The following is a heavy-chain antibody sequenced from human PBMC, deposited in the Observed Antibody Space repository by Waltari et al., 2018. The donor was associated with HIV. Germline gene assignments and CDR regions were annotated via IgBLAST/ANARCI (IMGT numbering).Heavy chain of an antibody. Sequence: HLVESGGALVQPGRSLRLSCTASGFTLVDYGMSWFRQARGKGPEWVVRIRSKEHGGTTESAAAVKGRFIISRDDSKSIAYLQMNSLKTDDSAVDYCTANLWFGGQGTLVTVSS. D-gene: IGHD3-10*01. CDR1: GFTLVDYG. CDR2: IRSKEHGGTT. V-gene: IGHV3-49*03. J-gene: IGHJ4*02. CDR3: TANLWF.